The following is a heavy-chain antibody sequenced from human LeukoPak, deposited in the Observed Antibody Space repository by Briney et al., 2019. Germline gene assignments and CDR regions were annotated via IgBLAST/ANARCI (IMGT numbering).Heavy chain of an antibody. CDR2: IYYGETT. J-gene: IGHJ4*02. CDR1: GASISSSNFY. V-gene: IGHV4-39*01. Sequence: SETLSLTCTVSGASISSSNFYWDWIRQSPGKGLEWIGNIYYGETTSYNPSFKSRVTISVDSSKNQFSLKVNSVTAADTAVYYCARGGGYSYGRYFDYWGQGTLVTVSS. CDR3: ARGGGYSYGRYFDY. D-gene: IGHD5-18*01.